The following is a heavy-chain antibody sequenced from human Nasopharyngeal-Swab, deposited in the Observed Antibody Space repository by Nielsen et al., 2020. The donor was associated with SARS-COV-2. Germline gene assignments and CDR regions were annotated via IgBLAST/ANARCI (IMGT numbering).Heavy chain of an antibody. V-gene: IGHV3-7*01. CDR1: GFTFGTYW. CDR3: ARLLEVGGTPLDY. J-gene: IGHJ4*02. Sequence: GGSLRLSCAASGFTFGTYWMSWVRQAPGKGLEWVANIRQDESEKYYVDSVKGRFTISRDNAKNSLFLQMNSLRVADTAVYYCARLLEVGGTPLDYWGQGTLVSVSS. D-gene: IGHD6-19*01. CDR2: IRQDESEK.